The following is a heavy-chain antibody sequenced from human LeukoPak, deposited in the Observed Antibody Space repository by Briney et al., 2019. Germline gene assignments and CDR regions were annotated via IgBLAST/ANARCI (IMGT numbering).Heavy chain of an antibody. CDR1: GGSVSSSTYY. CDR2: IYNSGST. CDR3: ARGQVGATQLFDY. J-gene: IGHJ4*02. Sequence: SDTLSLTCTVSGGSVSSSTYYWTWIRQPPGKVLEWIGYIYNSGSTNYNPSFKSRLTISVDTSRNQFSLKVNSVTAADTAVYFCARGQVGATQLFDYWGQGTRVTVSS. D-gene: IGHD1-26*01. V-gene: IGHV4-61*01.